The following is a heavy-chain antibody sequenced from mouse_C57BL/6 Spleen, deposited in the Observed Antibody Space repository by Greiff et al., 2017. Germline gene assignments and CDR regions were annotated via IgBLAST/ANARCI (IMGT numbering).Heavy chain of an antibody. CDR1: GYTFTSYW. CDR2: IYPGSGST. V-gene: IGHV1-55*01. CDR3: ARSDEYYAMDY. J-gene: IGHJ4*01. Sequence: VQLQQPGAELVKPGASVKMSCKASGYTFTSYWITWVKQRPGQGLEWIGDIYPGSGSTNYNEKFKGKATLTVDTSSSTAYMQLSSLTSEDSAVYDCARSDEYYAMDYWGQGTSVTVSS.